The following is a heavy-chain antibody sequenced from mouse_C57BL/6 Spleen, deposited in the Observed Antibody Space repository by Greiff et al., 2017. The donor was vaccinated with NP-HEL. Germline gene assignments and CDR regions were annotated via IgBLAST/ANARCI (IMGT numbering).Heavy chain of an antibody. Sequence: QVQLQQPGAELVMPGASVKLSCKASGYTFTSYWMHWVKQRPGQGLEWIGEIDPSDSYTNYNQKFKGKSTLTVDKSSSTAYMQLSSLTSEDSAVYYCARLCDYDGFYAMDYWGQGTSVTVSS. D-gene: IGHD2-4*01. CDR1: GYTFTSYW. J-gene: IGHJ4*01. CDR2: IDPSDSYT. V-gene: IGHV1-69*01. CDR3: ARLCDYDGFYAMDY.